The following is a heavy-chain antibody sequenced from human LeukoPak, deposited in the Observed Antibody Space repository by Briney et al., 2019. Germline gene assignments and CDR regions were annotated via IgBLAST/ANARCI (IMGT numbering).Heavy chain of an antibody. J-gene: IGHJ4*02. CDR2: IYSGGTT. V-gene: IGHV3-66*01. CDR1: GFSVSNYY. CDR3: GRDWFKTGDPAS. D-gene: IGHD7-27*01. Sequence: PGGSLRLSCEASGFSVSNYYMSLVRQAPGKGLECVSVIYSGGTTHYPDSVKGRFTISRDNSKNTLYLQMSNLRVEDTAVYYCGRDWFKTGDPASWGQGTLVLVSS.